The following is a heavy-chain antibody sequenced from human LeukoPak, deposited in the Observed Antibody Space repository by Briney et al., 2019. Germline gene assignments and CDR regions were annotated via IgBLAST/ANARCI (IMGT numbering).Heavy chain of an antibody. J-gene: IGHJ4*02. D-gene: IGHD3-3*01. Sequence: TGGSLRLSCAASGFTFSSYWMHWVRQAPGKGLVWVSRINSDGSSTSYADSVKGRFTISRDNAKNTLYLQMNSLRAEDTAVYYCARDRSGEYYDFWSGYLKDYWGQGTLVTVSS. CDR2: INSDGSST. CDR1: GFTFSSYW. V-gene: IGHV3-74*01. CDR3: ARDRSGEYYDFWSGYLKDY.